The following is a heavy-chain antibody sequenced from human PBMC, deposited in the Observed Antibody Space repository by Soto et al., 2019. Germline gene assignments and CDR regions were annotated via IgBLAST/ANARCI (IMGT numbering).Heavy chain of an antibody. CDR3: AKDRVSYCGGACSPDFDC. D-gene: IGHD2-21*02. J-gene: IGHJ4*02. Sequence: QVQLVESGGGVVQPGRSLRLSCAASGFTFSSYSMHWVRQAPGKGLEWVSLISYDGSNQNYADSVKGRFTISRDNSKNTLYLQMNSLRAEDTAVYYCAKDRVSYCGGACSPDFDCWGQGSLVTVSS. CDR2: ISYDGSNQ. CDR1: GFTFSSYS. V-gene: IGHV3-30-3*01.